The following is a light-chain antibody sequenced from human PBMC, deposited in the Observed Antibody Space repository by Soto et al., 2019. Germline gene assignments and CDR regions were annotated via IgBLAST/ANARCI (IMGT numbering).Light chain of an antibody. V-gene: IGKV3-20*01. CDR2: GAS. Sequence: EIVLTQSPGTLSLSPVERATLSCRASQSVDSKYLAWYQQKPGQAPRLLIYGASSRATGIPDRFSGSGSGTDFTLTISRLEPEDFAVYYCQQYGSSPLTFGGGTKVDIK. CDR3: QQYGSSPLT. CDR1: QSVDSKY. J-gene: IGKJ4*01.